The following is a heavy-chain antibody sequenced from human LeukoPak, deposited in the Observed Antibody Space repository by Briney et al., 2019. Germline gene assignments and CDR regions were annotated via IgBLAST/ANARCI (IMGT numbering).Heavy chain of an antibody. CDR2: ISGNAGST. CDR1: GFTLSSYA. D-gene: IGHD3-3*01. J-gene: IGHJ4*02. CDR3: AKDGLQFSEWLPPLGY. Sequence: GGSLRFSCAASGFTLSSYAMSWVRQAPGKGLEWVSLISGNAGSTYYADSVKGRFTISRDITKNTLYLQMNSLRAEDTAVYYCAKDGLQFSEWLPPLGYWGQGTLVTVSS. V-gene: IGHV3-23*01.